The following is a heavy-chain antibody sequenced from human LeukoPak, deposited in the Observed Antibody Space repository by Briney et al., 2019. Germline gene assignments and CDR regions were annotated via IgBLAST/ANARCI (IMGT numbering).Heavy chain of an antibody. V-gene: IGHV4-31*03. D-gene: IGHD3-10*01. CDR1: FGFINSGGYY. Sequence: PSETLSLTCTVAFGFINSGGYYCSWIRQHPGKGLEWIGNIHYSGSTYYNPSLKSRVTISVDTSENQFSLKLTSVTVADTAAYYCARWWFWEDAFDMWGQGTMVTVSS. J-gene: IGHJ3*02. CDR2: IHYSGST. CDR3: ARWWFWEDAFDM.